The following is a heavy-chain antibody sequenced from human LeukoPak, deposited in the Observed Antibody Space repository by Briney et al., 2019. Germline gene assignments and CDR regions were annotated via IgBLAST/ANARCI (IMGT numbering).Heavy chain of an antibody. CDR2: VFDSGGT. CDR3: ARGYSSSWNYFDY. Sequence: PSETLSLTCTVSGGSISNYRWSWVRQPPGKGLEWIGYVFDSGGTTYNPSLKSRVTISVDTSKKQCSLKLSSVTAADTAVYYCARGYSSSWNYFDYWGQGTLVTVSS. D-gene: IGHD6-13*01. V-gene: IGHV4-59*01. J-gene: IGHJ4*02. CDR1: GGSISNYR.